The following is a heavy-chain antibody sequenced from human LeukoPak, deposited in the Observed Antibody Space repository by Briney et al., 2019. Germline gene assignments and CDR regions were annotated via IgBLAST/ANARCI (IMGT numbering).Heavy chain of an antibody. CDR2: ISSSGSTI. V-gene: IGHV3-11*01. D-gene: IGHD7-27*01. Sequence: GGSLRLSCAASGFTFSDYYMSWLRQAPGKGLEWVSYISSSGSTIYYADSVKGRFTISRDNAKNSLYLQMNSLRAEDTAVYYCARDLTGDSRCYFDYWGQGTLVTVSS. CDR1: GFTFSDYY. J-gene: IGHJ4*02. CDR3: ARDLTGDSRCYFDY.